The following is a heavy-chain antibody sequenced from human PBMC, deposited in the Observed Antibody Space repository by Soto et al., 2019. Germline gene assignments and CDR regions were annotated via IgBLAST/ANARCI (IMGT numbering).Heavy chain of an antibody. V-gene: IGHV5-10-1*01. Sequence: GESLKISCKGPGYSFTTYWISWVRQMPGKGLEWMGRIDPSDSYTNYSPSFQGHVTISADKSISTAYLQWSSLKASDTAMYYCARFGVVATIQRYYYYGMDVWGQGTTVTVSS. D-gene: IGHD5-12*01. CDR2: IDPSDSYT. CDR1: GYSFTTYW. CDR3: ARFGVVATIQRYYYYGMDV. J-gene: IGHJ6*02.